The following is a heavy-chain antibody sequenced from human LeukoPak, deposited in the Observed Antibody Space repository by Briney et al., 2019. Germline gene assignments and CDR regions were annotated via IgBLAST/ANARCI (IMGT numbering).Heavy chain of an antibody. Sequence: ASVKVSCKASGYTFTSYGISWVRQAPGQGLEWMGWISAYNGNTNYAQKLQGRVTMTTDTSTSTAYMELRSLRSDDTAVYYCARSKIDMVRGVITRYFDYWGQGTLVTVSS. CDR2: ISAYNGNT. CDR3: ARSKIDMVRGVITRYFDY. D-gene: IGHD3-10*01. J-gene: IGHJ4*02. V-gene: IGHV1-18*01. CDR1: GYTFTSYG.